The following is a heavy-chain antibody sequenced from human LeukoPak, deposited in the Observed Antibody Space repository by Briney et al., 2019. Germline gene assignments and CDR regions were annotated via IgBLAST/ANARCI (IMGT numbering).Heavy chain of an antibody. Sequence: SGGSLRLSCAASGFTFSSYSMSWVRQAPGKGLEWVSGISDTGGSTYYADSVKGRFTISRDNSKNTLYLQMNTLRAEDTAVYYCAKAAARVVIITGNDYWGQGTLVTVSS. V-gene: IGHV3-23*01. D-gene: IGHD3-22*01. J-gene: IGHJ4*02. CDR3: AKAAARVVIITGNDY. CDR2: ISDTGGST. CDR1: GFTFSSYS.